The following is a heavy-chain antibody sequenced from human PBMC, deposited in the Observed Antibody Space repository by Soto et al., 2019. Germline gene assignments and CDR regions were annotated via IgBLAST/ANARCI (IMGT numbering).Heavy chain of an antibody. CDR1: GGSFSGFF. D-gene: IGHD2-15*01. CDR2: VNHGGST. CDR3: ARAAVAAGGPFDK. V-gene: IGHV4-34*01. Sequence: PXETLSLTCAVSGGSFSGFFWGWIRQPPGKGLEWIGEVNHGGSTNYNPSLKSRVTISSDTSKNHFSLALRSVAAADTAVYYCARAAVAAGGPFDKWGQGALVTVSS. J-gene: IGHJ4*02.